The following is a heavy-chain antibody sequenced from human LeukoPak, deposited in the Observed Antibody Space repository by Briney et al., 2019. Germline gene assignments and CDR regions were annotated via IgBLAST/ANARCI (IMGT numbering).Heavy chain of an antibody. CDR1: GGSITSYY. J-gene: IGHJ4*02. V-gene: IGHV4-59*01. CDR2: IYYSGRT. D-gene: IGHD5-12*01. CDR3: ARGSVATIKD. Sequence: SETLSLTCTVSGGSITSYYWSWIRQPPGKGLEWIGYIYYSGRTSYNPSLKSRVTISVDTSKNQFSLKLSSVTAADTAVYYCARGSVATIKDWGQGTLVTVSS.